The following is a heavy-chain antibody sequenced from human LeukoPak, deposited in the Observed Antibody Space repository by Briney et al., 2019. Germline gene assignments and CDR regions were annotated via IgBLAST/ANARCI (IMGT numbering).Heavy chain of an antibody. CDR2: ISDDGRIN. D-gene: IGHD3-22*01. CDR3: ARDKGTYYYDSSGYRPSYYFDH. Sequence: GGTLRFYGAAYGFTFSSYARHWVRQAQGKGLEGVAVISDDGRINYYALSVKGPFTISRDNSKISLYLQINSLRAEDTAVYYCARDKGTYYYDSSGYRPSYYFDHWGQGTLVTVSS. J-gene: IGHJ4*02. V-gene: IGHV3-30*04. CDR1: GFTFSSYA.